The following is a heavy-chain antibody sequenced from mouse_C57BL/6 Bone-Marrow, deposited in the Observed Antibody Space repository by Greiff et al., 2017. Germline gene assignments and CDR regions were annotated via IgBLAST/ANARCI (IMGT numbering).Heavy chain of an antibody. CDR3: ETLGEYLDL. CDR2: ISSGGSYT. D-gene: IGHD5-1*01. Sequence: DVQLVESGGDLVKPGGSLKLSCAASGFTFSSYGMSWVRQTPGKRLEWVATISSGGSYTYYPDSVKGRCTSNRDKAKNTLYQQKSSLEDEDTTMYYCETLGEYLDLWGRGTTLTVSS. V-gene: IGHV5-6*01. J-gene: IGHJ2*01. CDR1: GFTFSSYG.